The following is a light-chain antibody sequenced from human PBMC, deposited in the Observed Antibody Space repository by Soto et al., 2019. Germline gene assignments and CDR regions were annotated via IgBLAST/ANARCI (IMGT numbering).Light chain of an antibody. J-gene: IGLJ1*01. CDR3: SSYFSISRYV. V-gene: IGLV2-18*02. CDR1: SSDVGKYDR. Sequence: QSALTQPPSVSGSPGQSVTISCTGTSSDVGKYDRVSWYQQPPDTAPKLIIYEVTNRPSGVPARFSGSKSGNTASLTISGLQAEDEADYYCSSYFSISRYVFGAGTKVTVL. CDR2: EVT.